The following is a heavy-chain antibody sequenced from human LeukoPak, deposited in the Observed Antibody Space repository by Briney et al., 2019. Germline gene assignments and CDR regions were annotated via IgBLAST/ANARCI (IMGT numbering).Heavy chain of an antibody. CDR2: IYYSGST. Sequence: SETLSLTCTGSGGSISSYYWSWIRQPPGKGLEWIGYIYYSGSTNYNPSLKSRVTISVDTSKNQFSLKLSSVAAADTAVYYCARDGSGSYLGYWGQGTLVAVSS. CDR1: GGSISSYY. J-gene: IGHJ4*02. CDR3: ARDGSGSYLGY. V-gene: IGHV4-59*01. D-gene: IGHD3-10*01.